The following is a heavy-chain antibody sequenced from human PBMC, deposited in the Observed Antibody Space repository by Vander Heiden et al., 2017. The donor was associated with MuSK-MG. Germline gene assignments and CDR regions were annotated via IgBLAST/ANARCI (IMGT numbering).Heavy chain of an antibody. J-gene: IGHJ4*02. D-gene: IGHD4-17*01. CDR1: GYTFTSYA. CDR2: INAGNGNT. V-gene: IGHV1-3*01. CDR3: ARVATVTSLYYFDY. Sequence: QVQLVPSGAEVKKPGASVTVSCKASGYTFTSYAMHWVRQAPGQRLEWMGWINAGNGNTKYSQKFQGRVTITRDTSASTAYMELSSLRSEDTAVYYCARVATVTSLYYFDYWGQGTLVTVSS.